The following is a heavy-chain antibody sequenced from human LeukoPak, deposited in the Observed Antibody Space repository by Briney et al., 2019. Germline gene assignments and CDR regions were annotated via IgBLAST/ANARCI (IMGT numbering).Heavy chain of an antibody. J-gene: IGHJ4*02. V-gene: IGHV3-23*01. CDR2: IGAGAEST. Sequence: GGSLRLSCAASGFTFSSYSLNWVRQAPGKGLEWVSSIGAGAESTYYADSVKGRFTVSRDNSENTLYLQMNSLRADDTAIYYCAKDSGKYSDDYWGQGTLVTVS. CDR1: GFTFSSYS. CDR3: AKDSGKYSDDY. D-gene: IGHD1-26*01.